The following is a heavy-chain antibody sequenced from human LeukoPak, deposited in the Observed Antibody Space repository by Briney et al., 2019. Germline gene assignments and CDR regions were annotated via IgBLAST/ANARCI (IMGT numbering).Heavy chain of an antibody. CDR3: ARGKGYTTSSRHRGIDN. Sequence: SETLSLTCAVYGGSFSGYYWSWIRQPPGKGLEWIGEIKDSGSANYNPSLKSRVFISVDTSKNQFSLKLRSVTTADTAVYDCARGKGYTTSSRHRGIDNWGQGALVTVSS. J-gene: IGHJ4*02. CDR1: GGSFSGYY. V-gene: IGHV4-34*01. CDR2: IKDSGSA. D-gene: IGHD6-6*01.